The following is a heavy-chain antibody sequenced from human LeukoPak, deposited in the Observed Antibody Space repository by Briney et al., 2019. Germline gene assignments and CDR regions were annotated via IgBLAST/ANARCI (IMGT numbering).Heavy chain of an antibody. CDR2: ISYDGSNK. Sequence: PGRSLRLSCAASGFTFSSYAMHWVRQAPGKGLEWVAVISYDGSNKYYADSVKGRFTISRDNSKNTLYLQMNSLRAEDTAVYYCAKDRIAAAGYYYYYMDVWGKGTTVTVSS. CDR1: GFTFSSYA. D-gene: IGHD6-13*01. CDR3: AKDRIAAAGYYYYYMDV. J-gene: IGHJ6*03. V-gene: IGHV3-30-3*01.